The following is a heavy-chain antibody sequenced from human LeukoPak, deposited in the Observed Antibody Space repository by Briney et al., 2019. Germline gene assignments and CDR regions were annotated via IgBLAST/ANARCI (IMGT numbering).Heavy chain of an antibody. CDR3: AKDPSTTPRETQY. Sequence: GGSLRLSCAASGFTFYTYAMTWVRQAPGKGLEWVSTISGSGGSTSYADSVKGRFTISRDNSKDTLYLQMNSLRAEDMAVYYCAKDPSTTPRETQYWGQGTLVTVSS. V-gene: IGHV3-23*01. CDR2: ISGSGGST. D-gene: IGHD1-1*01. J-gene: IGHJ4*02. CDR1: GFTFYTYA.